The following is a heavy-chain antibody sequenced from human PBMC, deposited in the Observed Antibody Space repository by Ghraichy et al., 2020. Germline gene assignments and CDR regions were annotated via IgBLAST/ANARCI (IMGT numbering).Heavy chain of an antibody. D-gene: IGHD3-9*01. Sequence: GESLNISCAASGLTFSDHTLDWVRQAPGKGLEWVGRSRSKVNFYTTEYAASVRGRFTISRDDSKNSLYLQMDSLKTEDTAVYYCARITTRYFAGDYWGQGTLVTVSS. CDR3: ARITTRYFAGDY. CDR2: SRSKVNFYTT. CDR1: GLTFSDHT. J-gene: IGHJ4*02. V-gene: IGHV3-72*01.